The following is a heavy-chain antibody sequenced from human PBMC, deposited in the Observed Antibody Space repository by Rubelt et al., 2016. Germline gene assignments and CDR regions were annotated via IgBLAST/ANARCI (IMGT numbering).Heavy chain of an antibody. D-gene: IGHD3-22*01. CDR3: ARDFGLLLSFPDY. V-gene: IGHV3-53*01. Sequence: SWVRQAPGKGLEWVSVIYSGGSTYYADSVKGRFTISRDNSKNTLYLQMNSLRAEDTAVYYCARDFGLLLSFPDYWGQGTLVTVSS. CDR2: IYSGGST. J-gene: IGHJ4*02.